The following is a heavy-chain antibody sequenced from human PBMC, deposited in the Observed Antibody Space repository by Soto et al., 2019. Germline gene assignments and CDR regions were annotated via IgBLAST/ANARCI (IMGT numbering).Heavy chain of an antibody. Sequence: SETLSLTCTVSGGSISSYYWSRIRQPPGKGLEWIGYIYYSGSTNYNPSLKSRVTISVDTSKNQFSLKLSSVTAADTAVYYCARLYGSGSYYRWFDPWGQGTLVTVSS. J-gene: IGHJ5*02. CDR2: IYYSGST. CDR1: GGSISSYY. D-gene: IGHD3-10*01. CDR3: ARLYGSGSYYRWFDP. V-gene: IGHV4-59*01.